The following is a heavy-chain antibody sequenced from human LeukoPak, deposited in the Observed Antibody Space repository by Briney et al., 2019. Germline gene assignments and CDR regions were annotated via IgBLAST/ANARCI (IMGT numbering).Heavy chain of an antibody. CDR2: IKSKTDGGTT. J-gene: IGHJ3*02. V-gene: IGHV3-15*07. Sequence: PGGSLRLSCAASGFTFSSYAMNWVRQAPGKGLEWVGRIKSKTDGGTTDYAAPVKGRFTISRDDSKNTLYLQMNSLKTEDTAVYYCTTASLELRAPTDAFDIWGQGTMVTVSS. D-gene: IGHD3-10*01. CDR3: TTASLELRAPTDAFDI. CDR1: GFTFSSYA.